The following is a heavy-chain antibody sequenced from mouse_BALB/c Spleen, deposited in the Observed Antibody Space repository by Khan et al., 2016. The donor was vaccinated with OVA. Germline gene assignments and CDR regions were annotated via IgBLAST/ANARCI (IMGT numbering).Heavy chain of an antibody. Sequence: QVQLKESGPGLVAPSQSLSITCTISGFSLTNYGVHWVRQPPGKGLEWLVVIWSDGSTTYNSAVKSRLTVTKDNSKSQVFLEMNSHQTDDTDMYFCARQPYYHYNIMDYWGQGTSVTVSS. V-gene: IGHV2-6-1*01. CDR3: ARQPYYHYNIMDY. CDR1: GFSLTNYG. J-gene: IGHJ4*01. CDR2: IWSDGST. D-gene: IGHD2-10*01.